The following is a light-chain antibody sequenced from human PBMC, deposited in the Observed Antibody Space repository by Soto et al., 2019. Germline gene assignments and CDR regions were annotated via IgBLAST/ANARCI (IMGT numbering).Light chain of an antibody. J-gene: IGLJ2*01. CDR1: SSDVDTYIY. Sequence: QSVLTQPASVSGSPGQSITISCTGTSSDVDTYIYISWYQQHPGKAPKLIIYDVTNRPPGVSNRFSGSKSGNTASLTISGLQAEDEADYYCSSYTSSYVVFGGGTKLTVL. CDR3: SSYTSSYVV. V-gene: IGLV2-14*03. CDR2: DVT.